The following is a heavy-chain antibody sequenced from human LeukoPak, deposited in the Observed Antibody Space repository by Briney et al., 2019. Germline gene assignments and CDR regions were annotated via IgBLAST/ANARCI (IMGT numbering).Heavy chain of an antibody. D-gene: IGHD6-19*01. V-gene: IGHV1-18*01. Sequence: ASVTVSCTASGYTFTSYGISWVRQAPGQGLEWMGWISAYNGNTNYAQKLQGRVTMTTDTSTSTAYMELRSLRSDDTAVYYCARDPASGWYFDYWGQGTLVTVSS. CDR1: GYTFTSYG. J-gene: IGHJ4*02. CDR3: ARDPASGWYFDY. CDR2: ISAYNGNT.